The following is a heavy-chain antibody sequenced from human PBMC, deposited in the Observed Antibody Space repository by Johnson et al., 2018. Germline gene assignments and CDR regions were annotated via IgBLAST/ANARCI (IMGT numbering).Heavy chain of an antibody. CDR3: PRDRRISSSSRYGMDV. CDR2: INSDGSLI. CDR1: GFTFSSYW. D-gene: IGHD6-6*01. V-gene: IGHV3-74*01. Sequence: VQLVQSGGGVVQPGRSLRLSCVASGFTFSSYWMHWVRQAPGKGLVWVSRINSDGSLISYADSVRGRFTISRDNAKNTVFLQMNSLRADDTAVYYCPRDRRISSSSRYGMDVWGQGTTVTVSS. J-gene: IGHJ6*02.